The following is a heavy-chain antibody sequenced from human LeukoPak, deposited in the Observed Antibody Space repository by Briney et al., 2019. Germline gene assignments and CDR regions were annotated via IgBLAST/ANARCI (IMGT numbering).Heavy chain of an antibody. CDR3: ARLQYSSGWYLWRGDLTNWFDP. Sequence: GESLKISCKGSGYSFTSYWIGWVRQMPGKGLEWMGIVYPGDSDTRYSPSFQGQVTISADKSISTAYLQWSSVKGADTAMYYCARLQYSSGWYLWRGDLTNWFDPWGQGTLVTVSS. D-gene: IGHD6-19*01. J-gene: IGHJ5*02. CDR1: GYSFTSYW. V-gene: IGHV5-51*01. CDR2: VYPGDSDT.